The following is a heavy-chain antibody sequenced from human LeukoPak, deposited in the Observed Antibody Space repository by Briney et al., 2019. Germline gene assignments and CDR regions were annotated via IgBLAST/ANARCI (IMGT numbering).Heavy chain of an antibody. CDR3: ARQDCSSTSCYLDY. CDR2: IYYSGST. D-gene: IGHD2-2*01. J-gene: IGHJ4*02. CDR1: GGSISSSSYY. Sequence: SETLSLTCTVSGGSISSSSYYWGWIRQPPGKGLEWIGSIYYSGSTYYNPSLKSRVTISVDTSKNQFSLKLSSVTAADTAVYYCARQDCSSTSCYLDYWGQRTLVTVSS. V-gene: IGHV4-39*01.